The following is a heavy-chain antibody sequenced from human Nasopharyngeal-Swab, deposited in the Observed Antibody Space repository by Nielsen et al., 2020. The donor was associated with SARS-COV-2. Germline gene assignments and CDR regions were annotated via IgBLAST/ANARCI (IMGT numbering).Heavy chain of an antibody. CDR2: INTNTGNP. D-gene: IGHD3-3*01. Sequence: VAGLVVEWMGWINTNTGNPTYAQGFTGRFVFSLDTSVSTAYLQISSLKAEDTAVYYCARAITIFGAPGAFDIWGQGTMVTVSS. CDR3: ARAITIFGAPGAFDI. V-gene: IGHV7-4-1*02. J-gene: IGHJ3*02.